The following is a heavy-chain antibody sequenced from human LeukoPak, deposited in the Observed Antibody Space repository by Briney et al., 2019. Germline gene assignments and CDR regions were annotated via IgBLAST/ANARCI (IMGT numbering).Heavy chain of an antibody. J-gene: IGHJ6*02. D-gene: IGHD1-26*01. CDR1: GGSISRYY. CDR2: IYYSGTT. CDR3: ARTFSGSYYYYGMDV. V-gene: IGHV4-59*01. Sequence: SVTLSLTCTVSGGSISRYYWSWIRQPPGKGVEWIGYIYYSGTTNYNPSLKSRVTISVETSKNQFSLKLSSVNAADTAVYYCARTFSGSYYYYGMDVWGQGSTVTVSS.